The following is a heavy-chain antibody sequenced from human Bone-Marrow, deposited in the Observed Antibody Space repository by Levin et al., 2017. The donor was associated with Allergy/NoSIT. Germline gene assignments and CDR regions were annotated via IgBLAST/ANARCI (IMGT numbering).Heavy chain of an antibody. D-gene: IGHD6-19*01. Sequence: ASVKVSCKVSGFTLTELSIHWVRQAPGKGLEWMGGFDPEEGKRIYTQKLQGRVTMTEDTSTDTAYMELSSLRFEDTAVYHCAIRSSYSSAWYLAWGQGTLVTVSS. CDR1: GFTLTELS. CDR2: FDPEEGKR. CDR3: AIRSSYSSAWYLA. V-gene: IGHV1-24*01. J-gene: IGHJ5*02.